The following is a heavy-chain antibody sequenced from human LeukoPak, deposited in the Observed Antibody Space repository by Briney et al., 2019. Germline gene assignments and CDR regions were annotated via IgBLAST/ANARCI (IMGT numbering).Heavy chain of an antibody. D-gene: IGHD3-22*01. CDR2: ISGSGGST. J-gene: IGHJ3*02. Sequence: GGSLRLSCAASCIIFSSYAMSWVRQAPGKGLEWVSAISGSGGSTYYADSVKGRFTISRDNSKNTLYLQMNSLRAEDTAEYYCAEPSLYYLDAFDIWGQGTMVTVSS. CDR1: CIIFSSYA. V-gene: IGHV3-23*01. CDR3: AEPSLYYLDAFDI.